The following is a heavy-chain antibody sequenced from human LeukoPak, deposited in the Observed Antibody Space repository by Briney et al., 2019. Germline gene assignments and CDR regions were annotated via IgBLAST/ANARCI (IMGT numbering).Heavy chain of an antibody. CDR1: GFTFSSYA. CDR2: ISGSGGDT. Sequence: QAGGSLRLSCAASGFTFSSYAMSWVRQTPGKGLEWVSAISGSGGDTYYTDSVKGRFTVSRDNSKNTLYLQMNSLRAEDTAVYYCAKGSGGYSGYDYYFDYWGQGTLVTVSS. J-gene: IGHJ4*02. CDR3: AKGSGGYSGYDYYFDY. D-gene: IGHD5-12*01. V-gene: IGHV3-23*01.